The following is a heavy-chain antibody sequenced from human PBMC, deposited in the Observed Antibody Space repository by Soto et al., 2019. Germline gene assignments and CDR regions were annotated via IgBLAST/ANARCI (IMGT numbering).Heavy chain of an antibody. V-gene: IGHV4-59*01. J-gene: IGHJ5*02. CDR3: ARHYGSGTYYSWFDP. D-gene: IGHD3-10*01. CDR1: GGSIRSYY. CDR2: IYYSGST. Sequence: SETLSLTCTVSGGSIRSYYWSWIRQPPGKGLEWIGYIYYSGSTNYNPSLKSRVTISVDTSKNQFSLKMTSVTAADTAVYYCARHYGSGTYYSWFDPWGQGTLVTVS.